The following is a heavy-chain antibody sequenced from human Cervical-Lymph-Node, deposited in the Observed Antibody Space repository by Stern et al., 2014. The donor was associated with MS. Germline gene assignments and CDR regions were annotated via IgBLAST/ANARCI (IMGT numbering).Heavy chain of an antibody. D-gene: IGHD1-26*01. Sequence: EVQLLESGGALVPPGGSLRLSFAASGFTFSSYTMKWVRRAPGKGLEWMSYSTSMSNNRYYADSMKGRFTISRDNAKNALSLQMDSLRAEDTALYYCARDIVTRGYWGQGTLVTVSS. V-gene: IGHV3-48*04. CDR2: STSMSNNR. CDR1: GFTFSSYT. CDR3: ARDIVTRGY. J-gene: IGHJ4*02.